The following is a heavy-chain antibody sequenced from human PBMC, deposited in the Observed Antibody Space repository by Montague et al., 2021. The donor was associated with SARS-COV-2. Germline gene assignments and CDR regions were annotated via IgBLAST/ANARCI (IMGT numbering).Heavy chain of an antibody. Sequence: SETLSLTSSVSGVSITNYYWSWIRQFPGKELEWIGTVSNTGSTNKNPSLMSRVTISRDTSSGQVSMRLRSVTAADTAFYFCARIERGFWRDLVVFDVWGPGTLVTVSS. CDR1: GVSITNYY. J-gene: IGHJ3*01. CDR2: VSNTGST. V-gene: IGHV4-59*12. CDR3: ARIERGFWRDLVVFDV. D-gene: IGHD3-3*01.